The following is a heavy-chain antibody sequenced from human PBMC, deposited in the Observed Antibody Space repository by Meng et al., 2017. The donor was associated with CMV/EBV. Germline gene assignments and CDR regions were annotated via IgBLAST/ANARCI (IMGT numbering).Heavy chain of an antibody. D-gene: IGHD4-11*01. Sequence: ASVPVSCKASGYTFTSYDINWVRQATGQGLEWMGWMNPNSGNTGYAQKFQGRVTITADKSTSTAYMELSSLRSEDTAVYYCARGNDYSLNGWFGYWGQGTLVTVSS. CDR3: ARGNDYSLNGWFGY. CDR2: MNPNSGNT. J-gene: IGHJ5*01. CDR1: GYTFTSYD. V-gene: IGHV1-8*03.